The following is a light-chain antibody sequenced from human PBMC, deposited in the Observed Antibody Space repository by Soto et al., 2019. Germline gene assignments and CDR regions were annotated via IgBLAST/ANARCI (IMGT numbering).Light chain of an antibody. CDR3: SSYAGSNVHYA. CDR1: SSDVGGYNY. Sequence: QSALTQPPSASGSPGQSVTISCTGTSSDVGGYNYVSWYQQHPGKAPKLMIYEVSKRPSGVPDRFSGSKSGNTASLTVSGLQAEDEGDYYCSSYAGSNVHYAFGTVTKVTVL. J-gene: IGLJ1*01. V-gene: IGLV2-8*01. CDR2: EVS.